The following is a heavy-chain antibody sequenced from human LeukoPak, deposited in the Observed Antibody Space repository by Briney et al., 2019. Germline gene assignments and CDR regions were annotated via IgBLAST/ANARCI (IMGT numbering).Heavy chain of an antibody. CDR2: ISSSSSYI. Sequence: KPGGSLRLSCAASGFTFSSYSMNWVRQAPGKGLEWVSSISSSSSYIYYADSVKGRFTISRDNAKNSLYLQMNSLRAEDTAVYYCARDGTGAAGLIDYWGQGTLVTVSS. D-gene: IGHD6-13*01. J-gene: IGHJ4*02. CDR3: ARDGTGAAGLIDY. CDR1: GFTFSSYS. V-gene: IGHV3-21*01.